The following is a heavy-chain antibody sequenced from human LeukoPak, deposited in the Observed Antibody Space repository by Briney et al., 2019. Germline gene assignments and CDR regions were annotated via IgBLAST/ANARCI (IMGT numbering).Heavy chain of an antibody. CDR3: TRGVL. J-gene: IGHJ4*02. CDR1: GFAFSRYW. Sequence: GGSLRLSCAASGFAFSRYWMHWVRQAPGKGLVWVSGINSDESSTSYADSVRGRFTISRDNAKNMLYLQMNSLRVEDTAVYYCTRGVLGGQGTLVTVSS. V-gene: IGHV3-74*01. CDR2: INSDESST.